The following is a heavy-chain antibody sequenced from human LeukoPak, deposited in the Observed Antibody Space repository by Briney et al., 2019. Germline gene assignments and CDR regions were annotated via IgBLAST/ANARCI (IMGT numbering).Heavy chain of an antibody. V-gene: IGHV3-23*01. CDR3: AKDLVLLWFGELWRGNFDY. CDR1: GFTFSNYA. D-gene: IGHD3-10*01. CDR2: ISGSGDTT. Sequence: PGGSLRLSCAASGFTFSNYAMSWVRQPPGKGLEWVSLISGSGDTTYYADSVKGRFTISRDNSKNTLYLQMNSPRAEDTAVYYCAKDLVLLWFGELWRGNFDYWGQGTLVTVSS. J-gene: IGHJ4*02.